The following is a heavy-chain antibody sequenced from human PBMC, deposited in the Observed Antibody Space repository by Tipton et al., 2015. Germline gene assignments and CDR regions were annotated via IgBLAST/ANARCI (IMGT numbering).Heavy chain of an antibody. CDR1: GGSVSSYY. CDR3: ARDAYYYDSSGYYITDY. J-gene: IGHJ4*02. Sequence: TLSLTCTVSGGSVSSYYWSWIRQPPGKGLEWIGYIYYSGSTNYNPSLKSRVTISVDTSKNQFSLKLTSVTAADTAVYYCARDAYYYDSSGYYITDYWGQGTLVTVSS. V-gene: IGHV4-59*02. D-gene: IGHD3-22*01. CDR2: IYYSGST.